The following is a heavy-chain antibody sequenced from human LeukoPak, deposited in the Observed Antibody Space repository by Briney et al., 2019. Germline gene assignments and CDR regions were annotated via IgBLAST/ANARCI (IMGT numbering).Heavy chain of an antibody. CDR2: ISRDGSSI. CDR3: ARDRNWYFDS. D-gene: IGHD1-20*01. CDR1: GYTFSGYW. Sequence: GGSLRLSCAASGYTFSGYWMQWVRQAPGKGLVWVSRISRDGSSISYADSVTGRFTISRDNSNNTLFLQLDSLRAEDTAVYYCARDRNWYFDSWGQGTLVTVSS. V-gene: IGHV3-74*01. J-gene: IGHJ4*02.